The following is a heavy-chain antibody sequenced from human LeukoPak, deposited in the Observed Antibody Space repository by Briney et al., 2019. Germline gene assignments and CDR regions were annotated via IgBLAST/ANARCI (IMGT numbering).Heavy chain of an antibody. CDR1: GFTFTTYE. CDR3: ASESPKPD. Sequence: GGSLRLSCAASGFTFTTYEMYWVRRAPGKGLEWVSYISSGGTTMYYADSVKGRFTISRDNAKNSLYLQMNSLRAEDTAVYYCASESPKPDWGQGTLVTVSS. V-gene: IGHV3-48*03. CDR2: ISSGGTTM. J-gene: IGHJ4*02.